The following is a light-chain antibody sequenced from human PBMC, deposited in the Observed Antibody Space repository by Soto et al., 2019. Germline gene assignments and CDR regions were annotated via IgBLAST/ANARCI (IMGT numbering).Light chain of an antibody. Sequence: DIQMTKSPSSLSASVGDRVTITCRAGHRNTSYLNWDQQKPGKAPKLLIYAASSLQSGVPSMFSGSGSGTDFTLTISSLQPEDVATDYCQQSYRTPYTFGQGTKLVIK. CDR1: HRNTSY. J-gene: IGKJ2*01. CDR2: AAS. CDR3: QQSYRTPYT. V-gene: IGKV1-39*01.